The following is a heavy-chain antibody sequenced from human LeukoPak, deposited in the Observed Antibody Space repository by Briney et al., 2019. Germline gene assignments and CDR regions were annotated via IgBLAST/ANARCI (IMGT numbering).Heavy chain of an antibody. Sequence: ASETLSLTCAVSGYSISSGYYWGWIRQPPGKGLEWIGSIYHSGSTYYNPSLKSRVTISVDTSKNQFSLKLSSVTAADTAVYYCATGDHERPVDYWGQGTLVTVSS. CDR2: IYHSGST. V-gene: IGHV4-38-2*01. J-gene: IGHJ4*02. CDR3: ATGDHERPVDY. CDR1: GYSISSGYY. D-gene: IGHD4-17*01.